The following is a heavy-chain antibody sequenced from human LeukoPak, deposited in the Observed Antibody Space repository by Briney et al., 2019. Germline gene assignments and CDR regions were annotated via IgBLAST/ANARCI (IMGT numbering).Heavy chain of an antibody. J-gene: IGHJ4*02. D-gene: IGHD3-10*01. CDR1: GGSFSGYY. V-gene: IGHV4-34*01. Sequence: SETLSLTCAVYGGSFSGYYWSWIRQHPGTGLEWIGEINHSGSTNYNPSLKSRVTISVDTSKNQFSLKLSSVTAADTAVYYCARPGAWGSLDYWGQGTLVTVSS. CDR2: INHSGST. CDR3: ARPGAWGSLDY.